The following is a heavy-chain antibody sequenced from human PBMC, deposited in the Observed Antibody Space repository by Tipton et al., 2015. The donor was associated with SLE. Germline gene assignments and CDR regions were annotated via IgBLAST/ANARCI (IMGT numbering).Heavy chain of an antibody. CDR3: ATGYSASQDYFDS. Sequence: TLSLTCSVSGGSISSSSYYWGWIRQPPGKGLEWIGYSYYSGSTIYNPSLKSRVTMSIDTSKNLFSLKLNSVTAADTAVYYCATGYSASQDYFDSWGRGTLVTVSS. J-gene: IGHJ4*02. D-gene: IGHD5-12*01. CDR2: SYYSGST. V-gene: IGHV4-61*05. CDR1: GGSISSSSYY.